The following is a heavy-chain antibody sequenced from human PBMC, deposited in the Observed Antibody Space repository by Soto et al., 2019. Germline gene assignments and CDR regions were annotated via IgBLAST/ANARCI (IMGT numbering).Heavy chain of an antibody. Sequence: QMQLVQSGAEVKKTGSSVKVSCKASGYTFTYRYLHWVRQAPGQALEWMGWITPFNGNTNYAQKFQDRVTITRDRSMSTAYMELSSLRSEDIAMYYCARSGGYGMDVWGQGTTVTVSS. CDR3: ARSGGYGMDV. D-gene: IGHD3-10*01. V-gene: IGHV1-45*02. CDR1: GYTFTYRY. J-gene: IGHJ6*02. CDR2: ITPFNGNT.